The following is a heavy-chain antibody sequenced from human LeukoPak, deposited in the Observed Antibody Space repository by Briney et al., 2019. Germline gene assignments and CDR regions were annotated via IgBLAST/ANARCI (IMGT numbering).Heavy chain of an antibody. D-gene: IGHD1/OR15-1a*01. CDR2: IYYSGST. J-gene: IGHJ3*02. V-gene: IGHV4-59*01. CDR3: ARDLRITGTHAFDI. CDR1: GGSISSYY. Sequence: SETLSLTCTVSGGSISSYYWSWIRQPPGKGLEWIGYIYYSGSTNYNPSLKSRVTISVDASKNQFSLKLSSVTAADTAVYYCARDLRITGTHAFDIWGQGTRVTVSS.